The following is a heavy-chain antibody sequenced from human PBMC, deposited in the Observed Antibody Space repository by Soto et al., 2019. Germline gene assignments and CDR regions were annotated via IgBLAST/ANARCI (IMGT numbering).Heavy chain of an antibody. Sequence: GVSLRLSCAAGGFTFSSYSRNWVCQAPGKGPEWVSYISSSSSTIYYADSVKGRFTISRDNAKNSLYLQMNSLRAEDTAVYYCAKNLWFGESPGYFDYWGQGTLVTVSS. V-gene: IGHV3-48*01. CDR1: GFTFSSYS. D-gene: IGHD3-10*01. CDR2: ISSSSSTI. CDR3: AKNLWFGESPGYFDY. J-gene: IGHJ4*02.